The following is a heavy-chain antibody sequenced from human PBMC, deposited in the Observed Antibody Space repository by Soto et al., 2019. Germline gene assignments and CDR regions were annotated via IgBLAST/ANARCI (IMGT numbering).Heavy chain of an antibody. Sequence: QAQLQQWGAGLLKPSETLSLSCTVYGGSLSNYYWNWIRQPPGKGLEWIGEINHSGSTNYNPSLKSRVTISVDTSKNQFSLKLSSVTAADTAVYYCARGDYGSNRYYYYGLDVWGQGTTVTVSS. CDR3: ARGDYGSNRYYYYGLDV. CDR2: INHSGST. CDR1: GGSLSNYY. J-gene: IGHJ6*02. V-gene: IGHV4-34*01. D-gene: IGHD4-17*01.